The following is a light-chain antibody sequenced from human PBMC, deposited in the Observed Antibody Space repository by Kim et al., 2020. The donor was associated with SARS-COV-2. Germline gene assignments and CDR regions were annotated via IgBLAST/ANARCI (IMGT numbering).Light chain of an antibody. CDR1: KLGDKY. CDR3: QVWDSSTFYV. Sequence: SYELTQPPSVSVSPGQTASITCSGDKLGDKYACWYQQKPGQSPVLVIYQDSKRPSGIPERFSGSNSGNTATLTISGTQAMDEADYYCQVWDSSTFYVFGT. V-gene: IGLV3-1*01. J-gene: IGLJ1*01. CDR2: QDS.